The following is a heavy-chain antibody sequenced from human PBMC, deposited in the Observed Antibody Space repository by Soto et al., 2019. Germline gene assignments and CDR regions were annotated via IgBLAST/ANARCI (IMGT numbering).Heavy chain of an antibody. CDR3: ASENLYSNYAYCYFDL. Sequence: LPLQESGPGLVKPSETLSLTCTVSGGSISSSGYYWGWIREPPGKGLEWIGGIYYSVSTYYNPFLNSRVTISVDTYQIQFSLNLSSVTAAATAVYYSASENLYSNYAYCYFDLWGRGTLVTVSS. D-gene: IGHD4-4*01. CDR1: GGSISSSGYY. V-gene: IGHV4-39*01. CDR2: IYYSVST. J-gene: IGHJ2*01.